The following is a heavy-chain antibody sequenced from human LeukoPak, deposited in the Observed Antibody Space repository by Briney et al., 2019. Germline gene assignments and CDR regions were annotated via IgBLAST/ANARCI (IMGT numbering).Heavy chain of an antibody. CDR2: INHSGST. CDR1: GGSLSGYY. V-gene: IGHV4-34*01. J-gene: IGHJ4*02. Sequence: PSETLSLTCAVYGGSLSGYYWSWIRKPPGKGLEWIGEINHSGSTNYNPSLKSRVTISVDTSKNQFSLKLSSVTAADTAVYYCARVRHSAVAGYYFDYWGQGTLVTVSS. D-gene: IGHD6-19*01. CDR3: ARVRHSAVAGYYFDY.